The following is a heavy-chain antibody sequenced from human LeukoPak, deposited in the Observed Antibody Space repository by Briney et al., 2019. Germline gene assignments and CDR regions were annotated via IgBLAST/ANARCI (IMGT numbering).Heavy chain of an antibody. CDR1: GGSISSYY. V-gene: IGHV4-59*01. CDR2: IYYSGST. Sequence: SETLSLTCTVSGGSISSYYWSWIRQPPGKGLEWIGYIYYSGSTNYYPSLKSRVTISLDTSKNQFSLKLSSVTAADTAVYHCARQDLRNYQWYFDLWGRGTLVTVSS. D-gene: IGHD1-7*01. J-gene: IGHJ2*01. CDR3: ARQDLRNYQWYFDL.